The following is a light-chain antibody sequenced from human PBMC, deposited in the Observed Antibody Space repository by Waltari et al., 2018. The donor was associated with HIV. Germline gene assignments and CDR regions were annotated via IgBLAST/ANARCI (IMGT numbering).Light chain of an antibody. V-gene: IGKV1-9*01. J-gene: IGKJ3*01. CDR1: QGISSV. CDR2: TAS. CDR3: QRLNSYRFT. Sequence: SQLTQPPSSLSASVGDRVTITCRASQGISSVLAWYQQKPGKDPNLLIYTASILHSGFLARFSVSGSGTEFTLTISSLQPEDFATYYCQRLNSYRFTFGPGTKVDIK.